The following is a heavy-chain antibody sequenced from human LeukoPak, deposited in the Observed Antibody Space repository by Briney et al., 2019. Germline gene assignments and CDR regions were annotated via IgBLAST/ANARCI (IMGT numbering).Heavy chain of an antibody. CDR1: GFTFDDYA. CDR3: AKDSGSWYFGAFDI. Sequence: GRSLRLSCAASGFTFDDYAIHWVRQAPGKGLEWVSGISWNSGSIGYADSVKGRFTISRDNAKNSLYLQMNSLRAEGTALYYCAKDSGSWYFGAFDIWGQGTMVTVSS. CDR2: ISWNSGSI. V-gene: IGHV3-9*01. D-gene: IGHD6-13*01. J-gene: IGHJ3*02.